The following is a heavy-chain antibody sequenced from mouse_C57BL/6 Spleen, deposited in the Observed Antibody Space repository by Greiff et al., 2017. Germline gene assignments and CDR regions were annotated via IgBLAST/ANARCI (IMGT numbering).Heavy chain of an antibody. J-gene: IGHJ4*01. V-gene: IGHV2-5*01. Sequence: VQVAESGPGLVQPSQRLSITCTVSGFSLTSYGVHWVRQSPGKGLEWLGVIWRGGSTDYNAAFMSRLSITKDNSKSQVFFKMNRLQADDTAIYYCATPITTVVATYYAMDYWGQGTSVTVSS. D-gene: IGHD1-1*01. CDR1: GFSLTSYG. CDR3: ATPITTVVATYYAMDY. CDR2: IWRGGST.